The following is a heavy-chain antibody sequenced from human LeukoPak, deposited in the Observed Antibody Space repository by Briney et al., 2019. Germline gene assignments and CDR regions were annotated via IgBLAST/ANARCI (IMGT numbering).Heavy chain of an antibody. Sequence: HPGGSLRLSCAASGFTFSIYSMIWVRQAPGKGLEWVSHISANSATIYYADSVRGRFTISRDNAENSLSLQRNSLTDEDTAVYYCARANYGGDYWGQGTLVTVSS. CDR3: ARANYGGDY. CDR2: ISANSATI. J-gene: IGHJ4*02. CDR1: GFTFSIYS. D-gene: IGHD1-7*01. V-gene: IGHV3-48*02.